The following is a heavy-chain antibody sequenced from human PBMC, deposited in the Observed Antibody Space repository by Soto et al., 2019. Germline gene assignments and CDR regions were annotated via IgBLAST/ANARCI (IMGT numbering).Heavy chain of an antibody. J-gene: IGHJ6*02. CDR3: ARPHLDRPTYYGLDI. V-gene: IGHV3-48*02. CDR2: INSGSDTI. D-gene: IGHD3-16*01. CDR1: GFTLSAYS. Sequence: EVQLLESGGGLVQPGGSLRLSCAASGFTLSAYSMNWVRQAPGKGLEWISFINSGSDTIYYGDSVKGRFTISRDNAKNVLYLQMNSLRDDDTAVYYCARPHLDRPTYYGLDIWGQGTTVTVSS.